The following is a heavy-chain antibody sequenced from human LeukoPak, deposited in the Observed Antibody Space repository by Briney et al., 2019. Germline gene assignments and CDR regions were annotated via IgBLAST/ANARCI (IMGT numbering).Heavy chain of an antibody. V-gene: IGHV3-23*01. CDR1: GFTFDDYA. Sequence: GGSLRLSCAASGFTFDDYAMHWVRQAPGKGLEWVSAISGSGGSTYYADSVKGRFTISRDNSKNTLYLQMNSLRAEDTAVYYCAKDHPSIAVAGIFDYWGQGTLVTVSS. J-gene: IGHJ4*02. CDR3: AKDHPSIAVAGIFDY. CDR2: ISGSGGST. D-gene: IGHD6-19*01.